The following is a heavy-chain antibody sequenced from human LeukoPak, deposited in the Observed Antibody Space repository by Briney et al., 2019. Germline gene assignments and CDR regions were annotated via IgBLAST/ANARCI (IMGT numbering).Heavy chain of an antibody. Sequence: PGGSLRLSCATSGFTVSSNCMSWVRQAPGKGLEWVSVIYSGGSTYYADSVKGRFTISRHNSKNTLYLQMNSLRAEDTAVYYCAGIAVAGYYYGMDVWGQGTTVTVSS. CDR2: IYSGGST. D-gene: IGHD6-19*01. CDR3: AGIAVAGYYYGMDV. J-gene: IGHJ6*02. CDR1: GFTVSSNC. V-gene: IGHV3-53*04.